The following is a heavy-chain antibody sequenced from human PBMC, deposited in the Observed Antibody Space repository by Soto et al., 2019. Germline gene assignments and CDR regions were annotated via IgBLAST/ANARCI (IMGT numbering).Heavy chain of an antibody. D-gene: IGHD3-9*01. J-gene: IGHJ6*02. CDR3: ARDYFDRYYYYGMDV. V-gene: IGHV1-69*13. CDR2: IIPIFGTA. CDR1: GGTFSSYA. Sequence: SVKVSCKASGGTFSSYAISWVRQAPGQGLEWMGGIIPIFGTANYAQKFQGRATITADESTSTAYMELSSLRSEDTAVYYCARDYFDRYYYYGMDVWGQGTTVTVYS.